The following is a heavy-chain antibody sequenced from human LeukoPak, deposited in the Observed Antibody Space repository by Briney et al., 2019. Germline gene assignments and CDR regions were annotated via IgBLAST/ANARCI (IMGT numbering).Heavy chain of an antibody. J-gene: IGHJ4*02. CDR2: VYHGGNT. V-gene: IGHV4-38-2*02. CDR3: AAKQTVTIDY. Sequence: SETLSLTCTVSGYSISSGYYWGWIRQPPGKGLEWIGNVYHGGNTYYNPSLKSRVTISVDTSKNQFSLKLTFVTAADTAVYYCAAKQTVTIDYWGQGTLVTVSS. D-gene: IGHD4-17*01. CDR1: GYSISSGYY.